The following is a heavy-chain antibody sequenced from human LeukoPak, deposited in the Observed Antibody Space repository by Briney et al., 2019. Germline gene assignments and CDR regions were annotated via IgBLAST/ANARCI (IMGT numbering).Heavy chain of an antibody. CDR2: INAGNGNT. Sequence: ASVKVSCNASGYTFTSYAMHWVRQAPGQRLEWMGWINAGNGNTKYSQKFQGRVTITRDTSASTAYMELSSLRSEDTAVYYCARGIDILTGYFDYWGQGTLVTVSS. V-gene: IGHV1-3*01. D-gene: IGHD3-9*01. CDR3: ARGIDILTGYFDY. CDR1: GYTFTSYA. J-gene: IGHJ4*02.